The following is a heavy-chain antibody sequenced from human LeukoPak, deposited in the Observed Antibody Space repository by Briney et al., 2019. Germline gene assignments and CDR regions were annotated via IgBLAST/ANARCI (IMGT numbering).Heavy chain of an antibody. CDR2: IYYSGST. D-gene: IGHD3-3*01. Sequence: GSLRLSCAASGFTFSSYEMNWVRQAPGKGLEWIGYIYYSGSTNYNPSLKSRVSISVDASKNQFSLRLNSVTAADTAVYYCARDSGGSGYLWFDPWGQGTLVTVSS. CDR3: ARDSGGSGYLWFDP. CDR1: GFTFSSYE. V-gene: IGHV4-59*01. J-gene: IGHJ5*02.